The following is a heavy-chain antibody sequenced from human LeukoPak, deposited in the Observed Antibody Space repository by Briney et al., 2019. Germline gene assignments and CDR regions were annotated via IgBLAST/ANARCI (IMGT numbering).Heavy chain of an antibody. D-gene: IGHD2-15*01. CDR1: GYTFTSYG. CDR3: ARGPILPRRGRGYYFDY. Sequence: GASVKVSCKVSGYTFTSYGISWVRQAPGQGLEWMAWVSAYNGNTNYAQKLQGRVTMTTDTSTSTAYMELRSLRSDDTAVYYCARGPILPRRGRGYYFDYWGQGTLVTVSS. V-gene: IGHV1-18*01. J-gene: IGHJ4*02. CDR2: VSAYNGNT.